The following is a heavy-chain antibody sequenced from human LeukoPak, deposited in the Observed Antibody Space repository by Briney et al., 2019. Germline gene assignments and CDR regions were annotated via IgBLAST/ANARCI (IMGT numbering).Heavy chain of an antibody. CDR3: ARHLDNYGSGTYEF. V-gene: IGHV4-59*08. CDR2: ISYSGYT. Sequence: SETLSLTCIVSGGSISSYYWSWIRQPPGKGLEWIGYISYSGYTNYNPSLKSRVTISVDTSKNQFSLKLSSVAAADTAVYCCARHLDNYGSGTYEFWGQGTLVTVSS. D-gene: IGHD3-10*01. J-gene: IGHJ4*02. CDR1: GGSISSYY.